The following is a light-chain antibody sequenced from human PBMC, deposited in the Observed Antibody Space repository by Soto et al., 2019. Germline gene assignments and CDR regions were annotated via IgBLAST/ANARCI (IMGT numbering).Light chain of an antibody. J-gene: IGKJ5*01. CDR2: GAS. CDR3: QHYGNSPIT. V-gene: IGKV3-20*01. Sequence: EIVLTQSPGTLSLSPGERATLSCRASQSVASYLAWYQQKPGQAPRLLIYGASTRATGIPDRFSGSRSGTDFTLTISRLEPEDFAVYYCQHYGNSPITFGQGTRLEI. CDR1: QSVASY.